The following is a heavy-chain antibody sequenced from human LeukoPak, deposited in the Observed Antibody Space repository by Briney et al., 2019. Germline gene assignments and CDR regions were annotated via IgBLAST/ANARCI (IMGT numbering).Heavy chain of an antibody. Sequence: GGSLRLSCAASGFTFSSYEMNWVRQAPGKGLEWVSYISSSGSTIYYADSVKGRFTISRDNAKNSLYLQMNSLRAEDTAVYYCASAEKSGSQGYWGQGTLVTVSS. D-gene: IGHD1-26*01. CDR2: ISSSGSTI. J-gene: IGHJ4*02. CDR1: GFTFSSYE. CDR3: ASAEKSGSQGY. V-gene: IGHV3-48*03.